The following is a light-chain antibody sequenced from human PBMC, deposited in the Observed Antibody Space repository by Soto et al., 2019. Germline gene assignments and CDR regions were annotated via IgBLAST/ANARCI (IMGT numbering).Light chain of an antibody. CDR1: SSDVGGYNY. V-gene: IGLV2-8*01. Sequence: QSALTQPPSASGSPGQSVTISCTGTSSDVGGYNYVSWYQQYPGKAPKIMIYEVSERSSGVPVRFSGSKSGNTASLTVSGLQAEDEAYYYGSSYAGTNNMVFGGGTQLTVL. CDR2: EVS. J-gene: IGLJ3*02. CDR3: SSYAGTNNMV.